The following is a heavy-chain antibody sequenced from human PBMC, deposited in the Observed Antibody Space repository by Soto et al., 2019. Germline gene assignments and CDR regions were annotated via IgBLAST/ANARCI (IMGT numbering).Heavy chain of an antibody. CDR1: GGSISSYY. Sequence: SETLSLTCTVSGGSISSYYWSWIRQPPGKGLEWIGYIYYSGSTNYNPSLKSRVTISVDTSKNQFSLKLSSVTAADTAVYYCARAISYDFWSGYYGAAGYYFDYWGQGTLVTVSS. CDR2: IYYSGST. V-gene: IGHV4-59*01. D-gene: IGHD3-3*01. J-gene: IGHJ4*02. CDR3: ARAISYDFWSGYYGAAGYYFDY.